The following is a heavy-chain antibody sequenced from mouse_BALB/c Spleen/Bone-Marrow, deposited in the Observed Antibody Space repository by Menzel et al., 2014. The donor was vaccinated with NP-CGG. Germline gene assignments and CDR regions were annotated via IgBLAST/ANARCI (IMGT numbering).Heavy chain of an antibody. CDR3: ARVSPYWYFDV. V-gene: IGHV5-12-2*01. CDR2: ISHSGGSS. J-gene: IGHJ1*01. Sequence: EVNLVESGGGFVQPGGSLKLSCAASGFTFSSYIMSWVRQTPEKRLEWVAYISHSGGSSYYLDTVKGRFTISRDNAKNTLYLQMSSLKSEDTAMYYCARVSPYWYFDVWGAGTTVTVSS. CDR1: GFTFSSYI. D-gene: IGHD6-2*01.